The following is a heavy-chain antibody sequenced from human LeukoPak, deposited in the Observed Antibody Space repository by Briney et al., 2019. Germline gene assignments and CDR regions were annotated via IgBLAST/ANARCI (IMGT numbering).Heavy chain of an antibody. J-gene: IGHJ5*02. V-gene: IGHV1-8*01. Sequence: ASVKVSCKASGYTFTSYDINWVRQATGQGLEWMGWMNPNSGNTGYAQKFQGRVTMTRNTSISTAYMELSSLRSEDTAVYYCASSGVYCSSTSCPHPNWFDPWGQGTLVTVSS. D-gene: IGHD2-2*01. CDR2: MNPNSGNT. CDR1: GYTFTSYD. CDR3: ASSGVYCSSTSCPHPNWFDP.